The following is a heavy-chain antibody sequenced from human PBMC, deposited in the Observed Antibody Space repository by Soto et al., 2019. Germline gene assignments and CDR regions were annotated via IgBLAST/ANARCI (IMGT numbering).Heavy chain of an antibody. Sequence: GASVKVSCKASGYTFTSYGISWVRQAPGQGLEWMGWISAYNGNTNYAQKLQGRVTMTTDTSTSTAYMELRSLRSDDTAVYYCARDTLAYCGGDCFQEDYYYGMDVWGQGTTVTVSS. V-gene: IGHV1-18*01. CDR2: ISAYNGNT. CDR3: ARDTLAYCGGDCFQEDYYYGMDV. J-gene: IGHJ6*02. CDR1: GYTFTSYG. D-gene: IGHD2-21*02.